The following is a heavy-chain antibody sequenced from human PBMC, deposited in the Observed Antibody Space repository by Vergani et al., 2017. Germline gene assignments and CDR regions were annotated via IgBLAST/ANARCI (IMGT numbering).Heavy chain of an antibody. D-gene: IGHD3-22*01. V-gene: IGHV5-51*01. CDR1: GYSFTNYW. CDR2: IHPADSDT. J-gene: IGHJ4*02. CDR3: ARLYGRDSSGSKYFDY. Sequence: EVQLVPSGAEVKKPGESLKISCQISGYSFTNYWIGCVRQMPGKGLEWLVIIHPADSDTRYSPSFQGQVTISVDKSISTAYLQRSSLRASDSAMYYCARLYGRDSSGSKYFDYWGQGTMVTVSS.